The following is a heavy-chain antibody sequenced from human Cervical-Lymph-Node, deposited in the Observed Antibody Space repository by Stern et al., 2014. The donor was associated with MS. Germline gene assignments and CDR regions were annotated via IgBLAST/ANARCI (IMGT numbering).Heavy chain of an antibody. V-gene: IGHV4-59*08. CDR1: GDSISSYY. D-gene: IGHD4-23*01. Sequence: VQLVESGPGLVKPSETLSLTCTVSGDSISSYYWSWIRQPPGKGLEWIGHVYYSGTTYYNPSLTGRVTISVDTSQKQFSLKLTSVTAADTAVYYCARLSTVVDYWGQGTLVTVSS. CDR2: VYYSGTT. J-gene: IGHJ4*02. CDR3: ARLSTVVDY.